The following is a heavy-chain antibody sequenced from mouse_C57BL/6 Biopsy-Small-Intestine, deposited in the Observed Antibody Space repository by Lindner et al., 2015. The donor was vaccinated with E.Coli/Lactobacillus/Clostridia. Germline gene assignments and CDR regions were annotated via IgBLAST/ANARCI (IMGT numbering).Heavy chain of an antibody. D-gene: IGHD3-2*02. CDR1: GFNIKDDY. CDR3: TTPLDTSDSDAN. V-gene: IGHV14-4*01. CDR2: IDPENGDT. J-gene: IGHJ3*01. Sequence: VQLQESGAELVRPGASVKLSCTASGFNIKDDYMHWVKQRPEQGLEWIGWIDPENGDTEYASKFQGKATITADKTSNTAYLQLNRLTSEDTAVYFCTTPLDTSDSDANWGQGTLVTVSA.